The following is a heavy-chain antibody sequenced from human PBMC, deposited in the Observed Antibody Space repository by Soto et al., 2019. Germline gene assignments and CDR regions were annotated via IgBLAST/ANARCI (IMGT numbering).Heavy chain of an antibody. CDR2: ISAYNVNT. Sequence: ASLKVSCKASGYTFTSYGISWVRQAPGQGLEWMGWISAYNVNTNYAQKLQGRVTMTTDTSTSTDYMDLRSLRSDDTAVYYCARGTIFGVDYGDYWGQGTLVTVSS. V-gene: IGHV1-18*04. J-gene: IGHJ4*02. D-gene: IGHD3-3*01. CDR1: GYTFTSYG. CDR3: ARGTIFGVDYGDY.